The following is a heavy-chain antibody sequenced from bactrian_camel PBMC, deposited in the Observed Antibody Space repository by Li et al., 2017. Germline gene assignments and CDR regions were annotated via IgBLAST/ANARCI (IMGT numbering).Heavy chain of an antibody. D-gene: IGHD6*01. J-gene: IGHJ6*01. CDR1: GRNYVKWC. CDR3: AAVRYGGTWYPLCRARSADFGY. Sequence: HVQLVESGGDSVQAGGSLRLSRAASGRNYVKWCMGWFRQVPGKEREGLATLDWRGITAYADSVKGRFTISKDNAKNTLYLQMNSLKPEDTAMYYCAAVRYGGTWYPLCRARSADFGYWGQGTQVTVS. CDR2: LDWRGIT. V-gene: IGHV3S55*01.